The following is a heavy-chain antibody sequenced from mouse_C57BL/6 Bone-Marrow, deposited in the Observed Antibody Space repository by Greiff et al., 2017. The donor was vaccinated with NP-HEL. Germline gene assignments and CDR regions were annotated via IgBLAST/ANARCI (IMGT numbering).Heavy chain of an antibody. CDR3: AREGLYYDYDGWYFDV. V-gene: IGHV1-55*01. CDR2: IYPGSGST. CDR1: GYTFTSYW. Sequence: VQLQQPGAELVKPGASVKMSCKASGYTFTSYWITWVKQRPGQGLEWIGDIYPGSGSTNYNEKFKSKATLTVDTSSSTAYMQLSSLTSEDSAVYYCAREGLYYDYDGWYFDVWGTGTTVTVSS. D-gene: IGHD2-4*01. J-gene: IGHJ1*03.